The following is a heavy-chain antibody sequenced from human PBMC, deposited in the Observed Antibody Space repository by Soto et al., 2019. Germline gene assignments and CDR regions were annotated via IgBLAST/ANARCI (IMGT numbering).Heavy chain of an antibody. D-gene: IGHD3-16*01. J-gene: IGHJ6*02. V-gene: IGHV1-69*13. CDR2: IIPIFGTA. Sequence: ASVKVSCKASGGTFSSYAISWVRQAPGQGLEWMGGIIPIFGTANYAQKFQGRVTITADESTSTAYMELSSLRSEDTAVYYCARITWREPGTYYYYYGMDVWGQGTTVTV. CDR3: ARITWREPGTYYYYYGMDV. CDR1: GGTFSSYA.